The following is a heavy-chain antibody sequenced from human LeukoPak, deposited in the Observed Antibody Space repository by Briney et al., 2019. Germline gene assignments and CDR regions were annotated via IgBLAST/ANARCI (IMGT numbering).Heavy chain of an antibody. V-gene: IGHV3-23*01. CDR3: AKAPAEYSSGWSDP. CDR1: GFTFSSYA. Sequence: PGGSLRLSCAASGFTFSSYAMSWVRRAPGKGLEWVSAISGSGGSTYYADSVKGRFTISRDNSKNTLYLQMNSLRAEDTAVYYCAKAPAEYSSGWSDPWGQGTLVTVSS. J-gene: IGHJ5*02. D-gene: IGHD6-19*01. CDR2: ISGSGGST.